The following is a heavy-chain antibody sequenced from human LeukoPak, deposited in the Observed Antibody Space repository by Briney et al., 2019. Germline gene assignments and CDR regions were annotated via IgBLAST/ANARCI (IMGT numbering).Heavy chain of an antibody. D-gene: IGHD6-13*01. CDR2: INPSGGST. V-gene: IGHV1-46*01. CDR3: AIELGYSSSWYGTFDY. Sequence: ASVKVSCKASGYTFTSYYMHWVRQAPGQGLEWMGIINPSGGSTSYAQKFQGRVTMTRVTSTSTVYMELSSLRSEDTAVYYCAIELGYSSSWYGTFDYWGQGTLVTVSS. J-gene: IGHJ4*02. CDR1: GYTFTSYY.